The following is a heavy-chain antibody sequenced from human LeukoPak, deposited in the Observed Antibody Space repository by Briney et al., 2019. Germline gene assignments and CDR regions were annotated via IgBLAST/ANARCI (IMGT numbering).Heavy chain of an antibody. D-gene: IGHD6-19*01. Sequence: GGSLRLSCAASGFTLRSNWMSWVRQAPGKGLEWVANVKQDGSHKNYADSVKGRFTISRDNAKNPLYLQMNSLRAEDTAVYYCARETPDSSGWDWSQGTLVTVSS. CDR3: ARETPDSSGWD. J-gene: IGHJ4*02. V-gene: IGHV3-7*01. CDR1: GFTLRSNW. CDR2: VKQDGSHK.